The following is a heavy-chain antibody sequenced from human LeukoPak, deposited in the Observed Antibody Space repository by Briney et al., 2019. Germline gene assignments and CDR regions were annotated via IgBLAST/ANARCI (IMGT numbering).Heavy chain of an antibody. CDR3: ARSYYPTDDAFDI. J-gene: IGHJ3*02. Sequence: GGSLRLSCAASGFTFSSYAMSWVRQAPGKGLEWVSYISSSSSTIYYADSVKGRFTISRDNAKNSLYLQMNSLRDEDTAVYYCARSYYPTDDAFDIWGQGTMVTVSS. CDR1: GFTFSSYA. D-gene: IGHD3-10*01. CDR2: ISSSSSTI. V-gene: IGHV3-48*02.